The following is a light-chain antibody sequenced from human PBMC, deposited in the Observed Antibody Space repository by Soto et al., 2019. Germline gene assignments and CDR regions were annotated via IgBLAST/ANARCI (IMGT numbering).Light chain of an antibody. V-gene: IGKV1-5*03. CDR1: QSISSW. CDR3: QQYNSYSKT. CDR2: KAS. J-gene: IGKJ1*01. Sequence: DIQMTQSPSTLTASVGDRVTITCRASQSISSWLAWYQQKPGKAPKLLIYKASDLETGVPSRFSSSGSGTEFTLTISSLQPDDFATYYCQQYNSYSKTFGQGTKVDIK.